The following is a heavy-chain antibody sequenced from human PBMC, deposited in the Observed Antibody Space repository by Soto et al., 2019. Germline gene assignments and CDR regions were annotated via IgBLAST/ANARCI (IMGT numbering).Heavy chain of an antibody. D-gene: IGHD2-8*02. CDR2: NNPDNGNT. J-gene: IGHJ3*01. Sequence: QVQLVQSVAEVRKPGASVNISCRASGFSFSDNLINWVRQAPGQSLEWMGWNNPDNGNTRYSQTSQGRVTSSRHSSASIAYVEVRYLASEDTAVYNCARDILSGGLRASDAFDVWGQGTRVNVSS. CDR1: GFSFSDNL. CDR3: ARDILSGGLRASDAFDV. V-gene: IGHV1-3*01.